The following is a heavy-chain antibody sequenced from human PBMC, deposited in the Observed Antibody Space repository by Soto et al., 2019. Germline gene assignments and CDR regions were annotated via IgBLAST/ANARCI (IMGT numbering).Heavy chain of an antibody. V-gene: IGHV1-69*01. J-gene: IGHJ4*02. CDR1: GGTFSSYR. CDR3: ARDSGAKLSSS. CDR2: IVPIYRTA. D-gene: IGHD6-13*01. Sequence: QVQLVQSGAEVKKPGSSVKVSCKASGGTFSSYRINWVRQAPGQGLEWVGGIVPIYRTADYAQKFQGRVTITAYEAARTAYMELRSLKSQDTAVYYCARDSGAKLSSSWGQGTLVTVSS.